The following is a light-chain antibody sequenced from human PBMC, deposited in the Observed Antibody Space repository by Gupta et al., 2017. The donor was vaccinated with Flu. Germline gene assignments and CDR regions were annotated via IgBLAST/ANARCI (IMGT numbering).Light chain of an antibody. CDR1: TFNIGNNY. J-gene: IGLJ3*02. CDR2: RNN. V-gene: IGLV1-47*01. CDR3: AAWDDTLSGPV. Sequence: HSLLTPPLSASGTPSQRVTISCSGSTFNIGNNYVNWYQRFPGTAPKLLIYRNNQRPSGVPDRFSGSKSGTSASLAISGLRSDDEADYYCAAWDDTLSGPVFGGGTKLTV.